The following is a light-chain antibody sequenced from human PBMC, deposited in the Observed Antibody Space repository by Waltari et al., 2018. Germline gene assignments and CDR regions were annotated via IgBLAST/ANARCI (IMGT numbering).Light chain of an antibody. CDR1: QSISSW. CDR2: KAS. CDR3: LQYSSSPWA. J-gene: IGKJ1*01. Sequence: DIQMTQSPSSLSASVGDTVTITCRASQSISSWLDWYQQKPGKAPKVLIYKASSLQSGAPSRFSGSGSGTDFTLIISSLQPEDLATYYCLQYSSSPWAFGQGTKVEIK. V-gene: IGKV1D-16*01.